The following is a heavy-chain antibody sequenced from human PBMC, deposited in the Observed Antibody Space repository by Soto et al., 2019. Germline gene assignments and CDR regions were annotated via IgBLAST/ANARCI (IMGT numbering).Heavy chain of an antibody. J-gene: IGHJ4*02. D-gene: IGHD3-10*01. CDR1: GYTFTSYA. CDR2: INAGNGNT. Sequence: QVQLVQSGAEVKKPGASVKVSCKASGYTFTSYAMHWVRQAPGQRLEWMGWINAGNGNTKYSQKFQGRVTITRDTAASSAYMELSSLRSEDTAVYYCARGSGLTYFDYWGQGTLVTVSS. CDR3: ARGSGLTYFDY. V-gene: IGHV1-3*01.